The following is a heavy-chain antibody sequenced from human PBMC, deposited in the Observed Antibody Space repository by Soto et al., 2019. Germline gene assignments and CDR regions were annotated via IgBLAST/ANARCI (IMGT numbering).Heavy chain of an antibody. D-gene: IGHD4-17*01. CDR1: GYNFATYW. Sequence: PGESLKISCEGFGYNFATYWIAWVRQMPGKGLEYMGIIYPGDSDSRYSPSFQGQVTFSADKSISTAYMQWSSLKASDTAMYYCARHGFYGDYASISFDPWGQGTLVTVS. CDR2: IYPGDSDS. V-gene: IGHV5-51*01. J-gene: IGHJ5*02. CDR3: ARHGFYGDYASISFDP.